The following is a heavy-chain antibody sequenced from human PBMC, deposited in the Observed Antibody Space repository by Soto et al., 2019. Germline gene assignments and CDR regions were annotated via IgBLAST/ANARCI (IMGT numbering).Heavy chain of an antibody. CDR1: GFTFSSYS. V-gene: IGHV3-21*01. CDR3: ARNYTSDF. J-gene: IGHJ4*02. Sequence: VGSLRLSCAASGFTFSSYSMNWVRQAPGKGLEWVSSISSSSTYINYADSLKGRFTISRDNAKNSLYLQMNSLRAEDTAVYYCARNYTSDFWGQGTLVTVSS. D-gene: IGHD1-7*01. CDR2: ISSSSTYI.